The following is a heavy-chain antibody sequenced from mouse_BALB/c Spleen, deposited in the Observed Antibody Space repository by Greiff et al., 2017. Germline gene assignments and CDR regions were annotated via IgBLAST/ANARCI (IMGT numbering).Heavy chain of an antibody. CDR2: IDPANGNT. D-gene: IGHD2-10*02. J-gene: IGHJ4*01. CDR1: GFYIKDTY. V-gene: IGHV14-3*02. Sequence: EVQLQQSGAELVKPGASVKLSCTASGFYIKDTYMHWVKQRPEQGLEWIGRIDPANGNTKYDPKFQGKATITADTSSNTAYLQLSSLTSEDTAVYYCARAEYGNYAMDYWGQGTSVTVSS. CDR3: ARAEYGNYAMDY.